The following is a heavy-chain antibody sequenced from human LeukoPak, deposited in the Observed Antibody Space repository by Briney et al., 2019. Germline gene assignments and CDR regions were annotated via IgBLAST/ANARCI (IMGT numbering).Heavy chain of an antibody. V-gene: IGHV3-23*01. CDR1: GFTFSSYG. D-gene: IGHD3-10*01. CDR2: ISGSGGST. J-gene: IGHJ3*02. Sequence: GGSLRLSCAASGFTFSSYGMSWVRQAPGKGLEWVSAISGSGGSTYYADSVKDRFTISRDNSKNTLYLQMNSLRAEDTAVYYCAKDATLLLWFGEHKDAFDIWGQGTMVTVSS. CDR3: AKDATLLLWFGEHKDAFDI.